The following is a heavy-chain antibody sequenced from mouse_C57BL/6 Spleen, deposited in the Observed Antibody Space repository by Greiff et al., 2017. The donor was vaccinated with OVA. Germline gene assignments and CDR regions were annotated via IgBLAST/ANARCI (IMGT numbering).Heavy chain of an antibody. CDR2: IDPSDSET. J-gene: IGHJ3*01. D-gene: IGHD1-1*01. V-gene: IGHV1-52*01. CDR3: ARSDYYGSSYAAY. CDR1: GYTFTSYW. Sequence: QVQLQQPGAELVRPGSSVKLSCKASGYTFTSYWMHWVKQRPIQGLEWIGNIDPSDSETHYNQKFKDKATLTVDKSSSTAYLQLSSLTSEDSAVYYCARSDYYGSSYAAYWGQGTLVTVSA.